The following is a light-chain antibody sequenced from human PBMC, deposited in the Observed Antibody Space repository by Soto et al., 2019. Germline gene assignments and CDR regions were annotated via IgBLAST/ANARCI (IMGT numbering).Light chain of an antibody. CDR1: SSDVGSYNL. CDR3: CSYAGSSTWV. Sequence: QSALTQPASVSGSPGQSITISCTGTSSDVGSYNLVSWYQHHPGKAPKLMIYEGSKRPSGVSNRFPGSKSGNTASLTISGLQAEDEADYHCCSYAGSSTWVFGTGTKVTVL. J-gene: IGLJ1*01. V-gene: IGLV2-23*01. CDR2: EGS.